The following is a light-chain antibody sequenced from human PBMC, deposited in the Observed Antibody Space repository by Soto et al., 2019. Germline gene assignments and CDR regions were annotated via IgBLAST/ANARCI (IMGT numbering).Light chain of an antibody. V-gene: IGKV3-15*01. CDR3: QQYGKSPGT. CDR1: QGVTTN. CDR2: DVS. Sequence: EIVMTQSPDTLSVSPGERATLTCRAGQGVTTNFAWYQQKSGQSPRLLIYDVSIRATGVPARFSGSGSGTEFTLTISRLEPEDFAVYYCQQYGKSPGTFGQGTKVDTK. J-gene: IGKJ1*01.